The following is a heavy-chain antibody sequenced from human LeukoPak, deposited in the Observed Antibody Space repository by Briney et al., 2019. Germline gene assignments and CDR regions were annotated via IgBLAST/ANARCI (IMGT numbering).Heavy chain of an antibody. V-gene: IGHV3-23*01. CDR1: GFPFSRYA. CDR2: ISGSGGST. Sequence: GGSLRLSRAASGFPFSRYAMSWVRQAPGKGLEWVSAISGSGGSTYYADSVKGRFTISRDNSKNTLYLQMNSLRAEDTAVYYCAKERDWNYGGYFDYWGQGTLVTVSS. D-gene: IGHD1-7*01. CDR3: AKERDWNYGGYFDY. J-gene: IGHJ4*02.